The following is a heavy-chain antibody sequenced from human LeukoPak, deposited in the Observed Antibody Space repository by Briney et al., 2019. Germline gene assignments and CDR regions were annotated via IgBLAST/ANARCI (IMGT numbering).Heavy chain of an antibody. CDR2: IRYDGSNK. Sequence: GGSLRLSCAASGFTFSSYGMHWVRQAPGKGLEWVAFIRYDGSNKYYADSVKGRFTISRDNSKNTLYLQMNSLRAEDTAVYYCAKDPARITMVRGVIPPTYWGQGTLVTVSS. CDR3: AKDPARITMVRGVIPPTY. D-gene: IGHD3-10*01. V-gene: IGHV3-30*02. CDR1: GFTFSSYG. J-gene: IGHJ4*02.